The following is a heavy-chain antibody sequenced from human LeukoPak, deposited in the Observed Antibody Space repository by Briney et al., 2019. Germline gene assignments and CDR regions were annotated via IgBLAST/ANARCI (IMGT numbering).Heavy chain of an antibody. J-gene: IGHJ4*02. CDR3: AKSGSYRDFDY. CDR1: GFTFSSYG. Sequence: PGGSLRLSCAASGFTFSSYGMHGVRQAPGKGLEGVAVISYDGSNKYYADSVKGRFTISRNNSKNTLYLQVNSLRAEDTAVYYCAKSGSYRDFDYWGQGPLVTVSS. CDR2: ISYDGSNK. V-gene: IGHV3-30*18. D-gene: IGHD1-26*01.